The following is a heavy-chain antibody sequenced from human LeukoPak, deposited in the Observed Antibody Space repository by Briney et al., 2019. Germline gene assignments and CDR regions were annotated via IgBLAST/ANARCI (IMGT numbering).Heavy chain of an antibody. CDR2: INPSGGST. CDR1: GYTFTSYY. Sequence: ASVKVSCRASGYTFTSYYMHWVRQAPGQGLEWMGIINPSGGSTSYAQKFQGRVTMTRDTSTSTVYMELSSLRSEDTAVYYCARVLCEGLPSEKYCSSTSSPGGNYYYYGMDVWGQGTTVTVSS. CDR3: ARVLCEGLPSEKYCSSTSSPGGNYYYYGMDV. V-gene: IGHV1-46*01. J-gene: IGHJ6*02. D-gene: IGHD2-2*01.